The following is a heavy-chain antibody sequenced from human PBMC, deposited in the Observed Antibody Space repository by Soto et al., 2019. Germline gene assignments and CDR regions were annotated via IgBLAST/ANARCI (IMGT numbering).Heavy chain of an antibody. CDR2: IDPSDSQT. Sequence: PGESLKISCKGSGYSFAGYWITWVRQKPGKGLEWMGRIDPSDSQTYYSPSFRGHVTISVTKSITTVFLQWSSLRASDTAMYYCARQIYDSDTGPNFQYYFDSWGQGPPVPVCS. J-gene: IGHJ4*02. V-gene: IGHV5-10-1*01. CDR1: GYSFAGYW. CDR3: ARQIYDSDTGPNFQYYFDS. D-gene: IGHD3-22*01.